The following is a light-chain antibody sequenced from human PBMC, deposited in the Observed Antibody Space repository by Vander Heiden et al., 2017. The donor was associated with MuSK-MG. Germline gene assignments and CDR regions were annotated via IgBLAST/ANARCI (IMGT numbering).Light chain of an antibody. CDR3: QQSYSTPRGYT. Sequence: DIQMTQSPSSLSASVGDRVTITCRASQSISSYLNWYQQKPGEAPKLLIYAASSLQSGVPSRFSGSGSGTDFTLTISSLQPEDFATYYCQQSYSTPRGYTFGQGTKLEIK. J-gene: IGKJ2*01. V-gene: IGKV1-39*01. CDR1: QSISSY. CDR2: AAS.